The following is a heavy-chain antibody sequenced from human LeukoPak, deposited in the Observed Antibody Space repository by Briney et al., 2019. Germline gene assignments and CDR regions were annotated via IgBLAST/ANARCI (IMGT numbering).Heavy chain of an antibody. CDR3: AIRSDEGWFDP. J-gene: IGHJ5*02. CDR2: VYYSGRT. Sequence: SETLSLTCAGSGDSISSYYWSWIRQPPGKGLEWIGYVYYSGRTNYNPSLKSRVTISIDTSKNQLSLKLSSMSAADTAVYYCAIRSDEGWFDPWGQGTLVTVSS. V-gene: IGHV4-59*01. CDR1: GDSISSYY.